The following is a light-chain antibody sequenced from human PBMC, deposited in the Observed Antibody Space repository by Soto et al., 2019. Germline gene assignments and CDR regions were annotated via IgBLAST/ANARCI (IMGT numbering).Light chain of an antibody. CDR1: QTVGRNY. CDR3: QQYVNSPFT. J-gene: IGKJ5*01. Sequence: EIVLTQSPGSLPLFPGERATLSCRASQTVGRNYLAWFQQKPGQAPRLLIYDASTRATGIPDKFGGSGSGTDFTLTISRLEPEDFAVYYCQQYVNSPFTFGQGTRLEIK. CDR2: DAS. V-gene: IGKV3-20*01.